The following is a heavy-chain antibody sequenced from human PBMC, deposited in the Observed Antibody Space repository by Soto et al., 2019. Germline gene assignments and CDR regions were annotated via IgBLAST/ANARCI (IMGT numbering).Heavy chain of an antibody. Sequence: EVQLVESGGGLVQPGRSLRLACAASGFTFDQYTMHWVRQAPGKGLEWVSSITWHSGTIGYADSVKGRLTISRDNAKNSLYLQMNSLRGEDTALYYCAKEMITFGDFNYSSMDVWGNGTTVTVSS. CDR2: ITWHSGTI. V-gene: IGHV3-9*01. CDR3: AKEMITFGDFNYSSMDV. D-gene: IGHD3-16*01. J-gene: IGHJ6*03. CDR1: GFTFDQYT.